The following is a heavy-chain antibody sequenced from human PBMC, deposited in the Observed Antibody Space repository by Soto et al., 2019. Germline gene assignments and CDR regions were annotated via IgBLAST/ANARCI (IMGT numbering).Heavy chain of an antibody. V-gene: IGHV4-59*01. Sequence: SETRSLTCTVSGGSISSYYWSWIRQPPGKGLEWIGYIYYSGSTNYNPSLKSRVTISVXXXKXXXXLKLXSXXAAXTAVYYCARDDRGYYGMDVWGQGTTVTVSS. CDR3: ARDDRGYYGMDV. J-gene: IGHJ6*02. D-gene: IGHD3-22*01. CDR2: IYYSGST. CDR1: GGSISSYY.